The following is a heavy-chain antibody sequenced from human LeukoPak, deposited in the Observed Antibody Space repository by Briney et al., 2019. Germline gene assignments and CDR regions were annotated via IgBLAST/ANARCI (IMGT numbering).Heavy chain of an antibody. V-gene: IGHV3-23*01. CDR3: ANGYSSGWYPPDLGY. CDR2: ISGSGGST. CDR1: GYSFTSYW. Sequence: GESLKISCKGSGYSFTSYWIAWVRQAPGKGLEWVSAISGSGGSTYYADSVKGRFTISRDNSKNTLYLQMNSLRAEDTAVYYCANGYSSGWYPPDLGYWGQGTLVTVSS. J-gene: IGHJ4*02. D-gene: IGHD6-19*01.